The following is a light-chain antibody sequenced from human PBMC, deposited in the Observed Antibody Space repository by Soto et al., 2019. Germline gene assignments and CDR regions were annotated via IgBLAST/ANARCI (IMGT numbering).Light chain of an antibody. CDR2: EVS. J-gene: IGLJ3*02. V-gene: IGLV2-14*01. CDR1: SSDVGGYNY. Sequence: QSALTQPASVSGSPGQSITISCTGTSSDVGGYNYVSWYQQHPGKAPKLMIYEVSNRPSGVSHRFSGSKSGNTASLTISGLQAEDEADYYCCSFANSGAFVVLGGGTKLTVL. CDR3: CSFANSGAFVV.